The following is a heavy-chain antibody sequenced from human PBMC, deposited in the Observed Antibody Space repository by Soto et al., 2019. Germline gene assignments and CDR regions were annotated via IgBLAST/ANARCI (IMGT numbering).Heavy chain of an antibody. D-gene: IGHD3-3*01. CDR3: AKVPYDFWSGYYPPLYFDY. V-gene: IGHV3-23*01. CDR2: ISGSGGST. CDR1: GFTFSSYV. Sequence: EVQLLESGGGLVQPGGSLRLSCAASGFTFSSYVMSWVRQAPGKGLEWVSGISGSGGSTYYADSVKGRFTISRDNSKNTLYLQMNSLRAEDTAVYYCAKVPYDFWSGYYPPLYFDYLGQGTLVTVSS. J-gene: IGHJ4*02.